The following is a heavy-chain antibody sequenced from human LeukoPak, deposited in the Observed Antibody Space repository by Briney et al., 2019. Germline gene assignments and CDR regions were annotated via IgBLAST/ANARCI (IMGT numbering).Heavy chain of an antibody. J-gene: IGHJ4*02. CDR2: IKQDGSEK. CDR3: ARYAVAGTFGFDY. CDR1: GFTFSNYF. D-gene: IGHD6-19*01. Sequence: GRSLRLSCAASGFTFSNYFMSSVRHAPGKGLEWVANIKQDGSEKYYVDSVKGRFTLSRDNAKNSLYLQMNSLREEDTAVYYCARYAVAGTFGFDYWGQGTLVTVSS. V-gene: IGHV3-7*01.